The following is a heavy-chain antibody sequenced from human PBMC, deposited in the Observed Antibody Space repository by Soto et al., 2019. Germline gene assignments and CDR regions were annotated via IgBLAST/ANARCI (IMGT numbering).Heavy chain of an antibody. J-gene: IGHJ4*01. CDR1: GFTLSSYS. Sequence: EVQLVESGGGMVQPGGSLRVSCAASGFTLSSYSMHWVRQAPGKGLEWVSYISGSGGTIYYADSVKGRFTISRDNAKNSLSEQMKRLRDEDTAVYFCAVETGLRSSGWYYYFNFWGHGTRVPVSS. CDR2: ISGSGGTI. D-gene: IGHD6-19*01. V-gene: IGHV3-48*02. CDR3: AVETGLRSSGWYYYFNF.